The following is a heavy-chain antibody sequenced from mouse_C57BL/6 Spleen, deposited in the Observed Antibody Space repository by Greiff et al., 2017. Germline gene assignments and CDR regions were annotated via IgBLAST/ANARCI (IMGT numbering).Heavy chain of an antibody. Sequence: QVQLKQPGAELVMPGASVKLSCKASGYTFTSYWMHWVKQSPGQGLEWIGEIDPSDSYTNYNQKFKGKSTLTVDKSSSTAYMQLSSLTSEDSAVYYCARSPYYYGSSFAYWGQGTLVTVSA. D-gene: IGHD1-1*01. J-gene: IGHJ3*01. CDR1: GYTFTSYW. CDR3: ARSPYYYGSSFAY. CDR2: IDPSDSYT. V-gene: IGHV1-69*01.